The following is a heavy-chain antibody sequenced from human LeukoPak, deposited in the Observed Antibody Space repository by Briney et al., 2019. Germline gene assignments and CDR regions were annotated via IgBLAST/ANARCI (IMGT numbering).Heavy chain of an antibody. CDR2: ISGSGGST. CDR1: GCTFSSYA. V-gene: IGHV3-23*01. Sequence: GGSLRLSCAASGCTFSSYAMSWVRQAPGKGLEWVSAISGSGGSTYYADSVKGRLTISRDNSKNTLYLQMNSLRAEDTAVYYCAKDDSSGYYYFDYGGQGTLVTVSS. CDR3: AKDDSSGYYYFDY. D-gene: IGHD3-22*01. J-gene: IGHJ4*02.